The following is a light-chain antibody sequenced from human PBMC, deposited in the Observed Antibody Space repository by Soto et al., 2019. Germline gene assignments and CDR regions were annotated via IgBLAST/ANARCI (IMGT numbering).Light chain of an antibody. CDR1: QSISSW. Sequence: DIQMTQSPSTLSASVGDRVTITCRASQSISSWLAWYQQKPGKAPKLLVYDASSLESGVPSRFSGSGSGTEFTLTISSLQPDDFATYYCQQYNSYVLTFGGGTKVDIK. V-gene: IGKV1-5*01. CDR3: QQYNSYVLT. J-gene: IGKJ4*01. CDR2: DAS.